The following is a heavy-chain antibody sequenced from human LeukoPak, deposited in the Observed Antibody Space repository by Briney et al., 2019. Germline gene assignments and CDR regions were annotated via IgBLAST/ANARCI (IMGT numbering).Heavy chain of an antibody. Sequence: GASVKVSCKASGYTFTSYGISWVRQAPGQGLEWMGWIIAYNGNTNYAQKLQGRVTMTTDTSTSTAYMELSSLRSEDTAVYYCARVVGSLTTVVTQDGWFDPWGQGTLVTVSS. CDR3: ARVVGSLTTVVTQDGWFDP. D-gene: IGHD4-23*01. CDR1: GYTFTSYG. V-gene: IGHV1-18*01. CDR2: IIAYNGNT. J-gene: IGHJ5*02.